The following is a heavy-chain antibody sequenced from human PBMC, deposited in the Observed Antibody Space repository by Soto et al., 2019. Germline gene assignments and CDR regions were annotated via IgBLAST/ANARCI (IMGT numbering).Heavy chain of an antibody. J-gene: IGHJ6*03. CDR2: IYHSGST. V-gene: IGHV4-4*02. CDR3: ARGRQQLVTGPLKHYYYYYMDV. Sequence: QVQLQESGPGLVKPSGTLSLTCAVSSGSISSSNWWSWVRQPPGKGLEGIGEIYHSGSTNYNPSLKSRVTISVDTSKNQFSLKLSSVTAADTAVYYCARGRQQLVTGPLKHYYYYYMDVWGKGTTVTVSS. CDR1: SGSISSSNW. D-gene: IGHD6-13*01.